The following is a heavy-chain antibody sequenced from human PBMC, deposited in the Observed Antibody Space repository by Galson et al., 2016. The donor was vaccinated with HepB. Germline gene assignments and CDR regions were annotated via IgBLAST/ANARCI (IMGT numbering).Heavy chain of an antibody. J-gene: IGHJ4*02. CDR2: IWYDGNKT. Sequence: SLRLSCAASGFNFRACGMHWLLRAPGRRLEWVALIWYDGNKTYYADSVKGRFTISRDNSKNILYLQMNSLSAEDTAIYYCAKGRGFDATRGFASYDFWGQGTLVTVSS. CDR3: AKGRGFDATRGFASYDF. V-gene: IGHV3-33*06. D-gene: IGHD2-2*01. CDR1: GFNFRACG.